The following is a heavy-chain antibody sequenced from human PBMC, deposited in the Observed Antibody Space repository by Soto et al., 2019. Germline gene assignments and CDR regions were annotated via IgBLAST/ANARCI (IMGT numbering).Heavy chain of an antibody. D-gene: IGHD3-10*01. CDR2: IYYTGST. J-gene: IGHJ5*02. Sequence: SETLSLTCTVSGGAISNRYWGWIQQSTGKGLEWIAYIYYTGSTTYNPSLKNRVTMSVDTSKNQFSLELSSVTAADTAVYYCARDAYYYGSGNHYSHNWFDPWGRG. CDR1: GGAISNRY. CDR3: ARDAYYYGSGNHYSHNWFDP. V-gene: IGHV4-59*11.